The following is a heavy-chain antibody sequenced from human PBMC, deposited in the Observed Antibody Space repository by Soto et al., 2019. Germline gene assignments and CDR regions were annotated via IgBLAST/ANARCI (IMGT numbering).Heavy chain of an antibody. CDR3: ARVGVQDDILTGYPYNWFDP. V-gene: IGHV1-69*02. CDR1: GGTFSSYT. Sequence: QVQLVQSGAEVKKPGSSVKVSCKASGGTFSSYTISWVRQAPGQGLEWMGRIIPILGIANYAQKFQGRVTITADKATSTAYMELGSLRSEDTAVYYCARVGVQDDILTGYPYNWFDPWGQGTLVTVSS. J-gene: IGHJ5*02. D-gene: IGHD3-9*01. CDR2: IIPILGIA.